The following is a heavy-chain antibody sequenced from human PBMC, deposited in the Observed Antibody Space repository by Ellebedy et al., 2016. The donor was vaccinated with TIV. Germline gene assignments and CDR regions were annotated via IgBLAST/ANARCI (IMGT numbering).Heavy chain of an antibody. D-gene: IGHD3-9*01. CDR2: MNPTSGNA. J-gene: IGHJ4*02. CDR1: GYTFTTYD. Sequence: ASVKVSCKASGYTFTTYDINWVRQATGQGPEWLGWMNPTSGNARYTQKFQGRVTMTRDTSISTVYLELSSLTSEDTALYYCARGPTGYIDYWGQGTLVTVSS. V-gene: IGHV1-8*01. CDR3: ARGPTGYIDY.